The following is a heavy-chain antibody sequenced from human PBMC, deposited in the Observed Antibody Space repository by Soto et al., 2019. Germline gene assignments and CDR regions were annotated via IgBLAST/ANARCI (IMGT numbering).Heavy chain of an antibody. J-gene: IGHJ4*02. D-gene: IGHD5-12*01. V-gene: IGHV3-30-3*01. CDR1: GFTFSSYA. CDR2: ISYDGGNK. Sequence: QVQLVASGGGVVQPGRSLRLSCAASGFTFSSYAMHWVRQAPGKGLEWVAVISYDGGNKYYADSVKGRFTISKDNSKNTLYLQINSLIADDTAVYYCASAGLRDIPLPWSFLDYWGQGTLVPVSS. CDR3: ASAGLRDIPLPWSFLDY.